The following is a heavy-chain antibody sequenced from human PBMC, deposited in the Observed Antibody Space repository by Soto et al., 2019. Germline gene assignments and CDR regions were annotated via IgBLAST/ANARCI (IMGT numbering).Heavy chain of an antibody. Sequence: GESLKISCEGSGYSFTSYWISWVRQVPGKGLEWMGRIDPNDSYTNYSAAFQGHVTFSADKSISTAFLQWSNLKASDTAMYFCARHAVITSGGIIVSNWFDPWGQGTSVTVSS. J-gene: IGHJ5*02. D-gene: IGHD3-16*02. V-gene: IGHV5-10-1*01. CDR3: ARHAVITSGGIIVSNWFDP. CDR2: IDPNDSYT. CDR1: GYSFTSYW.